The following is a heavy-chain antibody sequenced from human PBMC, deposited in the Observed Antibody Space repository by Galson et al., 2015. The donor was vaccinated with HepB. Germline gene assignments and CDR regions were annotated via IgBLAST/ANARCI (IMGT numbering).Heavy chain of an antibody. CDR1: GFTFSSYG. CDR2: ISYDGSNK. Sequence: LRLSCAASGFTFSSYGMHWVRQAPGKGLEWVAVISYDGSNKYYADSVKGRFTISRDNSKNTLYLQMNSLRAEDTAVYYCAKDLAPNRSGYFDYWGQGTLVTVSS. D-gene: IGHD2-15*01. J-gene: IGHJ4*02. CDR3: AKDLAPNRSGYFDY. V-gene: IGHV3-30*18.